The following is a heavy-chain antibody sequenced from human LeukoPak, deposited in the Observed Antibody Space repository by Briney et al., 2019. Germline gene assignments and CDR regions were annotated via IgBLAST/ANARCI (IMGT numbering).Heavy chain of an antibody. J-gene: IGHJ4*02. V-gene: IGHV3-23*01. Sequence: GGSLRLSCAASGFTFSSYAMNWVRQAPGKGLEWVSSISGSGGSTYYADSVKGRFTISRDNSKNTLYLQMNSLRAEDTAVYYCAKGERYYDILTGKFDYWGQGTLVAVSS. CDR1: GFTFSSYA. CDR3: AKGERYYDILTGKFDY. D-gene: IGHD3-9*01. CDR2: ISGSGGST.